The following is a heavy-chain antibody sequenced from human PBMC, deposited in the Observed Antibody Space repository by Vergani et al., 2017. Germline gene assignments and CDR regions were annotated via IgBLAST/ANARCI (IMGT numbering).Heavy chain of an antibody. Sequence: EVQLLESGGGLVQPGGSLRLSCAASGFTFSSYAMSWVRQAPGKGLEWVSAISGSGGSTYYADSVKGRFTISRDNSKNTLYLQMNSLRAEDTAVYYCAKDLSIVASSWYWYYYGMDVWGQGTTVTVSS. CDR1: GFTFSSYA. CDR2: ISGSGGST. D-gene: IGHD6-13*01. V-gene: IGHV3-23*01. J-gene: IGHJ6*02. CDR3: AKDLSIVASSWYWYYYGMDV.